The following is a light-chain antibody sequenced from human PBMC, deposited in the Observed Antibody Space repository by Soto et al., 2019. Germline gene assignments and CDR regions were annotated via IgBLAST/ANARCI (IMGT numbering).Light chain of an antibody. CDR3: QQCYAIPPT. CDR2: SAS. J-gene: IGKJ3*01. Sequence: DTQMTQSPSSLSASVGDRVTITCRASRPISRYLNWYQQKPGEAPKSLIYSASNSKSGVPSRFSGSGSGTDFNLTISSLQREDFATYYCQQCYAIPPTFGPGTKVDVK. CDR1: RPISRY. V-gene: IGKV1-39*01.